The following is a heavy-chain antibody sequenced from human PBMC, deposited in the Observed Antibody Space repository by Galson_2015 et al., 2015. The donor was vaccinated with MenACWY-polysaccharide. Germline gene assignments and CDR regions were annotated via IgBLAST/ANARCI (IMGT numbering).Heavy chain of an antibody. V-gene: IGHV3-7*01. CDR1: GFTFNDFW. J-gene: IGHJ4*02. D-gene: IGHD1-1*01. CDR3: ARDGGRTIGTTQRGY. CDR2: INQYGSEK. Sequence: SLRLSCAASGFTFNDFWMHWVRQAPGKGLEWVANINQYGSEKYYVDSVKGRFTISRDNAKSSLYLQMNSLRAEDTAVYYCARDGGRTIGTTQRGYWGQGTLVTVSS.